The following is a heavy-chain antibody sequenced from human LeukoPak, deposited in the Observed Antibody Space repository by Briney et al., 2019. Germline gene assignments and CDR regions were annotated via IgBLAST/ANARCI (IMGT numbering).Heavy chain of an antibody. J-gene: IGHJ4*02. Sequence: GGSLRLSCAASGFTFSSYWMNWARQAPGKGLEWVASINHNGNVNYYVDSVKGRFTISRDNAKNSLYLQMTSLRAEDTAVYYCAREATYFFASGSFQGYYFDHWGQGTPVTVSS. CDR3: AREATYFFASGSFQGYYFDH. D-gene: IGHD3-10*01. V-gene: IGHV3-7*01. CDR1: GFTFSSYW. CDR2: INHNGNVN.